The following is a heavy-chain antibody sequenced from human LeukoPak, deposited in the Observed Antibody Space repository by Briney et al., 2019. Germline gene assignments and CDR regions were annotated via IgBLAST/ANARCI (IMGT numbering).Heavy chain of an antibody. CDR2: ISYSGST. CDR1: GFTFSDYY. J-gene: IGHJ4*02. CDR3: VRVKSGSISDS. D-gene: IGHD1-26*01. Sequence: GSLRLSCAASGFTFSDYYMSWIRQPPGKGLEWIVSISYSGSTYYNPSVKSRVTISRDTSKNQFSLSLNSVTAADTAVYYCVRVKSGSISDSWGQGTLVTVSS. V-gene: IGHV4-38-2*01.